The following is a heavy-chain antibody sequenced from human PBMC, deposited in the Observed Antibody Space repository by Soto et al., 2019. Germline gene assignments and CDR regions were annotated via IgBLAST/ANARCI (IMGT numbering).Heavy chain of an antibody. CDR3: ARDVIAVRPGWFDP. V-gene: IGHV1-18*01. D-gene: IGHD6-19*01. CDR2: ISAYNGNT. CDR1: GYTFRTYG. Sequence: QVQLVQSGAEVKKPGASVKVSCKASGYTFRTYGISLVRQAPGQGLEWMGWISAYNGNTNYAEKFQGRVTMTTDTSTSTDYMELRSLRSDATAVYYCARDVIAVRPGWFDPWGQGTLVTVSS. J-gene: IGHJ5*02.